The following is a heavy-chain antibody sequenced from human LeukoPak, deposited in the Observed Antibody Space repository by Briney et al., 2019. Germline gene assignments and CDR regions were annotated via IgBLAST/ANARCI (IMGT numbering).Heavy chain of an antibody. CDR1: GFTFSSYS. Sequence: PGGSLRLSRAASGFTFSSYSMNWVRQAPGKGLEWVSSISSSSSYIYYADSVKGRFTIPRDNAKNSLYLQMNSLRAEDTAVYYCARDPTYFDWLPVYWGQGTLVTVSS. CDR3: ARDPTYFDWLPVY. J-gene: IGHJ4*02. CDR2: ISSSSSYI. D-gene: IGHD3-9*01. V-gene: IGHV3-21*01.